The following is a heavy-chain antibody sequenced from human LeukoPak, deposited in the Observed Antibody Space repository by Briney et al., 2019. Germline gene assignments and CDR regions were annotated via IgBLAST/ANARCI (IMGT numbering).Heavy chain of an antibody. Sequence: GGSLRLSCAASGFTFSSYGMNWVRQAPGKGLEWVSVIWCDGSNKYYADSVKGRFTISRDNSKNTLYLQMNSLRAEDTAVYYCARRGSGSYYNRMDVWGKGTTVTVSS. D-gene: IGHD3-10*01. CDR3: ARRGSGSYYNRMDV. CDR2: IWCDGSNK. CDR1: GFTFSSYG. V-gene: IGHV3-33*01. J-gene: IGHJ6*04.